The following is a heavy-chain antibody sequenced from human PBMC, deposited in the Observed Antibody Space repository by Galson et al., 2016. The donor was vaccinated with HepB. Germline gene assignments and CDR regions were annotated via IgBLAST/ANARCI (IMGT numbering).Heavy chain of an antibody. J-gene: IGHJ5*02. D-gene: IGHD3-3*01. CDR2: MNPNSGNT. CDR1: GYTFTSYD. CDR3: ARARRITIFGVVFMTWFDP. Sequence: SVKVSCKASGYTFTSYDINWVRQATGQGLEWMGWMNPNSGNTGYAQKFQGRVTMTRTTSISTAYMELSSLRTEDTAVYYCARARRITIFGVVFMTWFDPWGQGTLVTVSS. V-gene: IGHV1-8*01.